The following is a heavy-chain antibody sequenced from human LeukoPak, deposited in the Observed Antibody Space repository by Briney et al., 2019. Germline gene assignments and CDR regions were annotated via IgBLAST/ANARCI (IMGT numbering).Heavy chain of an antibody. CDR3: ATSSNCYAASSSFDP. Sequence: GSLRLSCAASGFTFSSYSMNWVRQPPGKGLEWIGGIYYSGNTYYNPSLKSRVTISVDTSKNQFSLRLYSVTAADTAVYYCATSSNCYAASSSFDPWGQGTLVIVSS. CDR2: IYYSGNT. J-gene: IGHJ5*02. D-gene: IGHD6-13*01. V-gene: IGHV4-59*05. CDR1: GFTFSSYSMN.